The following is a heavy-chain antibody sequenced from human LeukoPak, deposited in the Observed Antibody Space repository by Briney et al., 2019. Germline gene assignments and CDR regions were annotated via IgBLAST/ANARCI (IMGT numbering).Heavy chain of an antibody. D-gene: IGHD3-3*01. CDR3: ARGDWSD. J-gene: IGHJ4*02. CDR1: GFTFSSYS. CDR2: ISSSSSYI. V-gene: IGHV3-21*01. Sequence: GGSLRLSCAASGFTFSSYSMNWVRQAPGKGLEWVSSISSSSSYIYYADSVKGRFIISRDDAKNSVFLQMNGLRAEDTAIYYCARGDWSDWGQGTLVTVSS.